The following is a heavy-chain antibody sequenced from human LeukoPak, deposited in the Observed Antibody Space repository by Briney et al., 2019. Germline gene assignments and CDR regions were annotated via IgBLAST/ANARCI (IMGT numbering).Heavy chain of an antibody. Sequence: PGGSLRLSCAASGFTFSSYWMTWVRQAPGKGLEWVATIKQDGSEKYYVDSVKGRFTISRDNSKNTLYLQMNSLRAEDTAVYYCAKSHDNTRIAVANWGQGTLVTVSS. J-gene: IGHJ4*02. CDR2: IKQDGSEK. D-gene: IGHD6-19*01. V-gene: IGHV3-7*01. CDR1: GFTFSSYW. CDR3: AKSHDNTRIAVAN.